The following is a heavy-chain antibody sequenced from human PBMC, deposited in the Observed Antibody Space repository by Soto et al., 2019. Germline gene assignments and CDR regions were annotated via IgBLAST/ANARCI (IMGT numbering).Heavy chain of an antibody. Sequence: QVQLVQSGTEVKKPGDSVKVSCKASGYIFPSYAIHLVRQAPGQSLERMGWLTPGSTNPKYSEKFQGRRSFTTETSASTAYMELRTLSSEATAVCSCGNYQGYPSVLSYLDHWGAGALVTVAS. CDR1: GYIFPSYA. CDR3: GNYQGYPSVLSYLDH. CDR2: LTPGSTNP. J-gene: IGHJ5*02. D-gene: IGHD6-19*01. V-gene: IGHV1-3*01.